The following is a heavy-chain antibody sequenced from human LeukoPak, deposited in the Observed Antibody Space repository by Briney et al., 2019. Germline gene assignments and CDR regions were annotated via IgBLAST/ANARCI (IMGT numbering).Heavy chain of an antibody. CDR1: GGSISSGDYY. J-gene: IGHJ3*02. CDR2: IYYGGST. V-gene: IGHV4-30-4*08. Sequence: PSEALSLTCTVSGGSISSGDYYWRWIRQPPGKGLEWIGYIYYGGSTYYNPSLKSRVTISVDTSKNQFSLKLSSVTAADTAVYYCARVGSSTTLDAFDIWGQGTMVTVSS. D-gene: IGHD2-2*01. CDR3: ARVGSSTTLDAFDI.